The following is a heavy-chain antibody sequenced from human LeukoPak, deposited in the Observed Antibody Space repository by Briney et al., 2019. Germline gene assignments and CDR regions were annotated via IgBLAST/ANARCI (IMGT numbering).Heavy chain of an antibody. Sequence: SETPSLTCTVSGYSISSGYSWGWIRQPPGKGLEWIGTIYHSGRTYYNPSLKSRVTISLDTSKNQFSLKLSSVTAADTAVFYCARDLGQWLVKYYFDYWGQGTLVTVSS. J-gene: IGHJ4*02. CDR3: ARDLGQWLVKYYFDY. D-gene: IGHD6-19*01. CDR1: GYSISSGYS. V-gene: IGHV4-38-2*02. CDR2: IYHSGRT.